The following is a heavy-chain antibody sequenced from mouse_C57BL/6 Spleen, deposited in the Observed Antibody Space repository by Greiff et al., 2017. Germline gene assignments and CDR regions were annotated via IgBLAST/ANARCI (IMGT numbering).Heavy chain of an antibody. CDR2: IYPGDGDT. CDR3: ARSSYSSGYGY. CDR1: GYAFSSSW. D-gene: IGHD3-2*02. V-gene: IGHV1-82*01. Sequence: QVQLKQSGPELVKPGASVKLSCKASGYAFSSSWMNWVTQRPGKGLEWIGRIYPGDGDTNYNGKFKGKATLTADKSSSTAYMQLSSLTSEDSAVYCCARSSYSSGYGYWGKGTTLTVSS. J-gene: IGHJ2*01.